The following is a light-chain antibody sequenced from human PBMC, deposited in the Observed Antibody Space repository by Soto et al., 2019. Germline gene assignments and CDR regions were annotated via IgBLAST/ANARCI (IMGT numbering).Light chain of an antibody. V-gene: IGLV1-47*01. J-gene: IGLJ1*01. CDR1: TSNIGGNY. CDR2: RNN. Sequence: QSFLRQPPSGSGTPGQRFTISFLESTSNIGGNYVYWYKHRQGTSPKPLIYRNNQRPSGAPDRFSGSKSGISASLAISGLRSEDEADYYCAAWDDSLSGSGVLGTGTKVTVL. CDR3: AAWDDSLSGSGV.